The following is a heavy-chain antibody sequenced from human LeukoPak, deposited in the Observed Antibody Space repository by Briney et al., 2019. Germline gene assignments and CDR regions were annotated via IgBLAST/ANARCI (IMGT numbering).Heavy chain of an antibody. D-gene: IGHD5-12*01. Sequence: ASVKVSCKASAYTFTAYYMHWVRQAPGKGPEYMGWINHNSGGTSSAQKFQGRVTMTRDTSISTAYLELSSLRSDDTAVYYWAGIGYSGYGGYDYWGQGTLVTVSS. V-gene: IGHV1-2*02. CDR3: AGIGYSGYGGYDY. J-gene: IGHJ4*02. CDR2: INHNSGGT. CDR1: AYTFTAYY.